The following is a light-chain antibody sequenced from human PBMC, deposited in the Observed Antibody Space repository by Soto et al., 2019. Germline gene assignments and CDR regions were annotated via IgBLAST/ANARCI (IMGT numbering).Light chain of an antibody. Sequence: QAVVTQPASVSGSPGQSITISCTGTSSDVGGYNYVSWYQQHPGKAPTLMIYDVSNRPSGVSNRFSGSKSGNTASLTISGLQAEDEADYYCSSYTSSSTLVFGGGTKVTVL. V-gene: IGLV2-14*01. J-gene: IGLJ2*01. CDR1: SSDVGGYNY. CDR3: SSYTSSSTLV. CDR2: DVS.